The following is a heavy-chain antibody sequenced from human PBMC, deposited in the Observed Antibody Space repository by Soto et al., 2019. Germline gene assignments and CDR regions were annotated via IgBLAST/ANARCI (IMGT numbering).Heavy chain of an antibody. CDR2: MYHSGST. J-gene: IGHJ4*02. V-gene: IGHV4-30-2*01. Sequence: PSETLSLTCTVSGGSISSGDYYWSWIRQPPGKGLEWIGYMYHSGSTYYNPSLKSRVTISIDRSKNQFSLKLSSVTAADTAVYYCPREQDYWGRELLATFPS. CDR3: PREQDY. CDR1: GGSISSGDYY.